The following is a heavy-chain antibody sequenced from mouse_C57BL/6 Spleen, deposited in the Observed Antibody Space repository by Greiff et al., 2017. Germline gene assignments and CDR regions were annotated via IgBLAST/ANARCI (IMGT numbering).Heavy chain of an antibody. D-gene: IGHD3-3*01. CDR3: ARGDGDTFDY. Sequence: VQLKQSGPELVKPGASVKLSCKASAYSFTDYNMHWVKQSYGKSLEWIGVFNPNYGTTSYNQKFKGKATLTVDQSSSTAYMQLSSLTSEDSAVYCCARGDGDTFDYWGQGTTLTVSS. CDR2: FNPNYGTT. J-gene: IGHJ2*01. V-gene: IGHV1-39*01. CDR1: AYSFTDYN.